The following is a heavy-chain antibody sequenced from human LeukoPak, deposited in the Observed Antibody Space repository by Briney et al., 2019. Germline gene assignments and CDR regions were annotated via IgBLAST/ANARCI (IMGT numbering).Heavy chain of an antibody. Sequence: GGSLRLSCAASGFTFSSYSMNWVRQAPGKGLEWVSSISSSSSYIYYADSVKGRFTISRDNAKNSLYLQMNSLRAEDTAVYYCARDSSGYGGKVYWGQGTLVTVSS. J-gene: IGHJ4*02. CDR1: GFTFSSYS. CDR2: ISSSSSYI. CDR3: ARDSSGYGGKVY. D-gene: IGHD3-22*01. V-gene: IGHV3-21*01.